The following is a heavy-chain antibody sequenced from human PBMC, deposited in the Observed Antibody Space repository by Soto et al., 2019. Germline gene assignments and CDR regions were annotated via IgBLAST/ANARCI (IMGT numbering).Heavy chain of an antibody. CDR1: GYSFSHFW. V-gene: IGHV5-51*01. Sequence: GESLKISCKTSGYSFSHFWIGWVRQMPGKGLEWMGIIYPGDSDTRYSPSFQGQVTISADKSITTAYLQCNSLKASDTAMNYCARPPSFPYTVAIDNWGQGTLGTVSS. CDR2: IYPGDSDT. D-gene: IGHD3-16*01. CDR3: ARPPSFPYTVAIDN. J-gene: IGHJ4*02.